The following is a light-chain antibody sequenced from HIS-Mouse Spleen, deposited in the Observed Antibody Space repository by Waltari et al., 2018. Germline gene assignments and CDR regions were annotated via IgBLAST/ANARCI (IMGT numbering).Light chain of an antibody. J-gene: IGLJ2*01. CDR1: AWRRKY. Sequence: SYELTQPPSVSVSPGQTARITCSGDAWRRKYAHCYQPKSGQAPVLVIYEDSKRPAGIPERFSDSSSGTMATVTISGAQVEDEADYYCYSTDSSGNHRVVGGGTKLTVL. V-gene: IGLV3-10*01. CDR2: EDS. CDR3: YSTDSSGNHRV.